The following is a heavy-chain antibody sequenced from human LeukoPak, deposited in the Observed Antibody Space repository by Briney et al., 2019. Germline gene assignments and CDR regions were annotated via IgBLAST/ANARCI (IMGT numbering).Heavy chain of an antibody. CDR3: ARGDLFGYSNFYYYMDV. V-gene: IGHV1-8*01. D-gene: IGHD4-11*01. CDR1: GYKFASYD. CDR2: MNPNSGNT. Sequence: ASVKVSCKASGYKFASYDFNWVRQATGQGQEWMGLMNPNSGNTGYAQKFQGRVTMTRDTSITTAYMELSSLRSEDTAVYYCARGDLFGYSNFYYYMDVWGKGTTVTVSS. J-gene: IGHJ6*03.